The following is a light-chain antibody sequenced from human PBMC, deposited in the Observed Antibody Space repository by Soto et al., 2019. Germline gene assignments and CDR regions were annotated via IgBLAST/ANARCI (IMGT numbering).Light chain of an antibody. J-gene: IGKJ5*01. CDR2: DAS. Sequence: DIQLTQPHSTLSASVGDEVTITCRASQTISRWLAWYQQKPGRAPKLLIYDASTLESGVPSRFSGSGSETEFSLTISRLQPDDFATYSCLPRPFGQGTRLEIK. V-gene: IGKV1-5*01. CDR3: LPRP. CDR1: QTISRW.